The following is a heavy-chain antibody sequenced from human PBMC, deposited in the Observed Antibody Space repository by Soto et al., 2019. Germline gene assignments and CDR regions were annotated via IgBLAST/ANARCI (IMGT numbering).Heavy chain of an antibody. CDR1: GGTFSSYA. CDR3: ARDPGDYYDSSGYYYSYYYYGMDV. CDR2: IIPIFGTA. Sequence: ASVKVSCKASGGTFSSYAISWVRQAPGQGLEWMGGIIPIFGTANYAQKFQGRVTITADKSTSTAYMELSSLRSEDTAVYYCARDPGDYYDSSGYYYSYYYYGMDVWGQGTTVTVSS. D-gene: IGHD3-22*01. V-gene: IGHV1-69*06. J-gene: IGHJ6*02.